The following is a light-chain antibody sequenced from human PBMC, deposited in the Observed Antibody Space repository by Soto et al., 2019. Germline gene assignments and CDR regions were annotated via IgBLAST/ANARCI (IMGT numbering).Light chain of an antibody. CDR1: SSDIGAYNY. V-gene: IGLV2-14*01. CDR2: VVT. Sequence: QSVLTQPASVSGSPGQSITISCTGTSSDIGAYNYVSWYQQHPGKAPKLMIYVVTNRPSGVSSRFSGSKSGNTASLTISGLQAEDEADYYCSSYTTSTTGVFGGGTKVTVL. CDR3: SSYTTSTTGV. J-gene: IGLJ3*02.